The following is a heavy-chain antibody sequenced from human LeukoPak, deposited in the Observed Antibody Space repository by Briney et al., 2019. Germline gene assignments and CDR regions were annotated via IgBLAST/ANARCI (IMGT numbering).Heavy chain of an antibody. V-gene: IGHV4-34*01. CDR3: ARAHTYYDFWSGYSGSIRTSWFDP. CDR1: GYSISSGYY. CDR2: INHSGST. Sequence: KPSETLSLTCAVSGYSISSGYYWSWIRQPPGKGLEWIGEINHSGSTNYNPSLKSRVTISVDTSKNQFSLKLSSVTAADTAVYYCARAHTYYDFWSGYSGSIRTSWFDPWGQGTLVTVSS. D-gene: IGHD3-3*01. J-gene: IGHJ5*02.